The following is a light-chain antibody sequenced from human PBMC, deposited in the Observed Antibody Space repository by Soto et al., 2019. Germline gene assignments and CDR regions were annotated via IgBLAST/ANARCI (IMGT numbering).Light chain of an antibody. Sequence: IRMTQSPSSLSASTGDRVTITCRASQAIRNYLAWYQQKPGKVPKLLIYSAFTLQSGVPSRFSGSGSGTDFTLTISSLQPEDVATYYCQKYNSAPRTFGGGTKVDIK. CDR1: QAIRNY. CDR3: QKYNSAPRT. V-gene: IGKV1-27*01. CDR2: SAF. J-gene: IGKJ4*01.